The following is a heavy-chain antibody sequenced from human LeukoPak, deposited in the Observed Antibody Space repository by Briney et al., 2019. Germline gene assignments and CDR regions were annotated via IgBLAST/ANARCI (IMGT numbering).Heavy chain of an antibody. Sequence: PGGSLRLSCAASGFTFSHFWMSWVRQAPGKGLEWVAYIKKTGSETYYVDSVKGRFTITRDNTRNSLFLQMYSLRAEDTAVYFCAREDGYCSGGSCYGDFWGQGTLVTVSS. J-gene: IGHJ4*02. CDR1: GFTFSHFW. D-gene: IGHD2-15*01. CDR3: AREDGYCSGGSCYGDF. V-gene: IGHV3-7*01. CDR2: IKKTGSET.